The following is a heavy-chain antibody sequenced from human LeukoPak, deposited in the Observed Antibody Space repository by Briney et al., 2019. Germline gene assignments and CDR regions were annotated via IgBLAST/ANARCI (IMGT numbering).Heavy chain of an antibody. Sequence: PGGSLRLSCAVSGLKFTDAWMNWVRQALGKGLEWVGRIKSKGSGGTIDYAAPVKGRFTISRDDSKNTLYLQMNSLKTEDTAVYYCTWDSSGFYLLDSWGQGTLVTVSS. D-gene: IGHD3-22*01. CDR3: TWDSSGFYLLDS. CDR2: IKSKGSGGTI. J-gene: IGHJ4*02. CDR1: GLKFTDAW. V-gene: IGHV3-15*07.